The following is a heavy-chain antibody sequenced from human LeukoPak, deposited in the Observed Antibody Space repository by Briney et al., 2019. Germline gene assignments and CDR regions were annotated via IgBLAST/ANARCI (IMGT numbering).Heavy chain of an antibody. CDR1: GFTFSSYS. CDR3: GRDVGYGYAMDS. D-gene: IGHD5-18*01. J-gene: IGHJ4*02. V-gene: IGHV3-48*01. Sequence: PGGSLRLSCAASGFTFSSYSFNWVRQAPGMGLEWISYISHGSTRIFYADFVEGRFTVSRDDAKNALYLQMNSLRVEDTAVYYCGRDVGYGYAMDSWGQGTLVTVSS. CDR2: ISHGSTRI.